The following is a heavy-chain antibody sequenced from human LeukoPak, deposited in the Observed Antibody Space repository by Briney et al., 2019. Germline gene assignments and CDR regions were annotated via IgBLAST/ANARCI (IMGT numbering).Heavy chain of an antibody. CDR1: GYTFTSYA. CDR2: INAGNGNT. CDR3: ARGDYGDYVHDY. V-gene: IGHV1-3*03. D-gene: IGHD4-17*01. Sequence: ASVKVSCKASGYTFTSYAMHWVRQAPGQRLEWMGWINAGNGNTKYSQEFQGRVTITRDTSASTAYMELSSLRSEGMAVYYCARGDYGDYVHDYWGQGTLVTVSS. J-gene: IGHJ4*02.